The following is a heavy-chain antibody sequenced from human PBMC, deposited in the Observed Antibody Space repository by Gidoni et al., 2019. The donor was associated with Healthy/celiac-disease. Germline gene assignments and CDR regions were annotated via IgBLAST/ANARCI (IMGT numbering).Heavy chain of an antibody. V-gene: IGHV1-69*04. CDR3: ATQIVVVIADEAGGFDY. CDR2: IIPILGIA. D-gene: IGHD2-21*01. J-gene: IGHJ4*02. Sequence: QVQLVQAGAEVKKPGSSVQVSCKASGGPFSSYAISWVQKAPGQGLEWMGRIIPILGIANYAEKFQGRVTITADKTTSTDYMELSSLRSEDTAVYYCATQIVVVIADEAGGFDYWGQGTLVTVSS. CDR1: GGPFSSYA.